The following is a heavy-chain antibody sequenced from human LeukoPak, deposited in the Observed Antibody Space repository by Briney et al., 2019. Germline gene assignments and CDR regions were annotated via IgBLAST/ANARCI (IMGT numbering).Heavy chain of an antibody. D-gene: IGHD5-18*01. J-gene: IGHJ6*03. CDR1: GGSFSGYY. CDR2: INHSGST. V-gene: IGHV4-34*01. Sequence: SETLSLTCAVYGGSFSGYYWSWIRQPPGKGLEGRGEINHSGSTNYNPSLKSRGTISGETCKNKFSLKLSSVTAADTAVYFCARVGYSYVINDWSRTGLGAYPTKYYYHMDVWGKGTTVSVSS. CDR3: ARVGYSYVINDWSRTGLGAYPTKYYYHMDV.